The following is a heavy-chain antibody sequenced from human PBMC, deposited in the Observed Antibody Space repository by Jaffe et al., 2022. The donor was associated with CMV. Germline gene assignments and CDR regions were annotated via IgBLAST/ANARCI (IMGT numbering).Heavy chain of an antibody. J-gene: IGHJ5*02. CDR2: IYYSGST. V-gene: IGHV4-59*01. Sequence: QVQLQESGPGLVKPSETLSLTCTVSGGSISSYYWSWIRQPPGKGLEWIGYIYYSGSTNYNPSLKSRVTISVDTSKNQFSLKLSSVTAADTAVYYCARDYDSLLGFDPWGQGTLVTVSS. D-gene: IGHD3-22*01. CDR3: ARDYDSLLGFDP. CDR1: GGSISSYY.